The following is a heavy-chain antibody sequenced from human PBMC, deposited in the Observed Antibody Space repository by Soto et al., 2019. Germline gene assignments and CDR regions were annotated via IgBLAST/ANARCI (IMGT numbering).Heavy chain of an antibody. D-gene: IGHD6-13*01. CDR2: IYYSGTA. V-gene: IGHV4-31*03. CDR3: ARDRAATGMVHWYFEL. J-gene: IGHJ2*01. Sequence: QVQLQESGPGLAKPSQTLSLTCTVSGGSISSGGYYWSWIRQHPGKGLEWIGYIYYSGTAYYNPSLKSRAAISVDMSKSQFSLKLRSVTAADTAIYYCARDRAATGMVHWYFELWGRGTLVTVSS. CDR1: GGSISSGGYY.